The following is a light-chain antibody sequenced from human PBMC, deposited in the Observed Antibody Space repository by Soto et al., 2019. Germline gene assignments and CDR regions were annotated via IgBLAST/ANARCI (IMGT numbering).Light chain of an antibody. V-gene: IGKV3-15*01. CDR1: QSVSSN. CDR2: GAS. Sequence: EIVMTKTPATLSVSPGDRATLSCRASQSVSSNLAWYQQKPGPAPRLVIYGASTRATAIPARFSGSGSGTEFTLTISSLQSEDFAVYYCQQYADWPPLTFGGGTKVDIK. CDR3: QQYADWPPLT. J-gene: IGKJ4*01.